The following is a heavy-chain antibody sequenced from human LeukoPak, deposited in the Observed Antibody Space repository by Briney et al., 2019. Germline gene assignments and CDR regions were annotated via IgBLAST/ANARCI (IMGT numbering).Heavy chain of an antibody. D-gene: IGHD3-10*01. Sequence: GGSLRLSCAASGFTFTDYWMNWVRQAPGKGLEWVANIKEDGSAKFYVDSLKGRFIVSRDNAKNSLYLQMNSLRAEDTAVYYCGRASRTLVRGEIGYWGQGTLVTVSS. CDR1: GFTFTDYW. CDR2: IKEDGSAK. J-gene: IGHJ4*02. CDR3: GRASRTLVRGEIGY. V-gene: IGHV3-7*01.